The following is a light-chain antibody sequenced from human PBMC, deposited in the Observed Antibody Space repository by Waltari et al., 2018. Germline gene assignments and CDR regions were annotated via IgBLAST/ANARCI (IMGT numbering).Light chain of an antibody. V-gene: IGLV2-14*03. J-gene: IGLJ2*01. CDR2: DVN. CDR3: SSYISSDIPVV. Sequence: SALTQPASVSGSPGQSITLSCTGTSRDIRGYNFFSWYQQYPGKVPKLIIYDVNNRPSGVSNRFSGSNSGDTASLTISGLQAEDEADYYCSSYISSDIPVVFGGGTKLTVL. CDR1: SRDIRGYNF.